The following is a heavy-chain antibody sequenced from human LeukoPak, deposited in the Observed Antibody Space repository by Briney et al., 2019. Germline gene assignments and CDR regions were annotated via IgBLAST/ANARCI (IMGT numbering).Heavy chain of an antibody. CDR2: IKPDGSEN. CDR3: SRGGYYFGS. Sequence: GGSLRLSCAASGFTVRNNYMSWVRQAPGKGLEWVANIKPDGSENYYVDSVKGRFTISRDNTKNSLYLQMSSLTAEDTAMYYCSRGGYYFGSWGQGTLVTVSS. CDR1: GFTVRNNY. V-gene: IGHV3-7*01. J-gene: IGHJ5*02. D-gene: IGHD3-3*01.